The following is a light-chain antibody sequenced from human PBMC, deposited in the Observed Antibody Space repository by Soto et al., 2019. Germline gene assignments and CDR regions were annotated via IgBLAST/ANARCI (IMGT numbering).Light chain of an antibody. CDR2: SAF. CDR1: QSISSQ. Sequence: EIEMTQSPVTLSVSPGERATLSRRASQSISSQLAWYQQTPGQAPRLLIHSAFTRATGISARFSGSGSGTEYSLTIGGLQSEDFAVYYCLQYYRWPWTFGQGTKVEI. CDR3: LQYYRWPWT. J-gene: IGKJ1*01. V-gene: IGKV3-15*01.